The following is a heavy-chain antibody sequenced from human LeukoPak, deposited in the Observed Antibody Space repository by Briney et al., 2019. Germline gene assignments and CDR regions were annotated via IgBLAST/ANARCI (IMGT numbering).Heavy chain of an antibody. CDR3: AKLGLYCSGGYCSSQYYFDY. D-gene: IGHD2-15*01. V-gene: IGHV3-23*01. CDR1: GFTFSSYA. J-gene: IGHJ4*02. Sequence: GSLRLSCAASGFTFSSYAISWVRQAPGQGLEWVSVIVGSGGSTYYADSVKGRFTISRDNSKNTLYLQMNSLRAEDTAAYYCAKLGLYCSGGYCSSQYYFDYWGQGTLVTVSS. CDR2: IVGSGGST.